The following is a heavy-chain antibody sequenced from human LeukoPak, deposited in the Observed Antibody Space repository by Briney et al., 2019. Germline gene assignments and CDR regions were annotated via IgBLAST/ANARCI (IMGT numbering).Heavy chain of an antibody. CDR3: ARDPVPSYSERYNNRFDP. CDR1: GHTFTSYY. CDR2: INPSGGNT. J-gene: IGHJ5*02. D-gene: IGHD1-26*01. Sequence: ASVKVSCKASGHTFTSYYMHWVRQAPGQGLEWMGIINPSGGNTRYAQKFQGRVTMTRDTSTSTVYMEVSSLRSEDTAMYYCARDPVPSYSERYNNRFDPGGQGTLVTVSS. V-gene: IGHV1-46*01.